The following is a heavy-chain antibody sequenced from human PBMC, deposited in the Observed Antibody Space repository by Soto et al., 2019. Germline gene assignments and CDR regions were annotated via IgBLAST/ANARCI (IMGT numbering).Heavy chain of an antibody. CDR2: ITVNSGNT. Sequence: QGQLEQSGAEVKRPGASVKVSCKASGYAFTNYGISWVRQAPGQGLEWMGWITVNSGNTKYAQKIQGRVTMSTDTATSRADRELRSLRDDETAVYFCASGLGGGYYYLDYWGQGTLVTVSS. CDR1: GYAFTNYG. D-gene: IGHD1-26*01. CDR3: ASGLGGGYYYLDY. V-gene: IGHV1-18*01. J-gene: IGHJ4*02.